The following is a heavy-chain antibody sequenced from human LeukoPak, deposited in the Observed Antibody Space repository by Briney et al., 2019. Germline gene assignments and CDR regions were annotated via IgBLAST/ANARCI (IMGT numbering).Heavy chain of an antibody. CDR1: GFTFSSYW. J-gene: IGHJ4*02. CDR3: ARGRVVVVPAAIYY. Sequence: GGSLRLSCAASGFTFSSYWMSWVRQAPGKGLEWVANIKQDGSEKYYVDSVKGRFTIFRDNAKNSLYLQMNSLRAEDTAVYYCARGRVVVVPAAIYYWGQGTLVTVSS. CDR2: IKQDGSEK. D-gene: IGHD2-2*01. V-gene: IGHV3-7*03.